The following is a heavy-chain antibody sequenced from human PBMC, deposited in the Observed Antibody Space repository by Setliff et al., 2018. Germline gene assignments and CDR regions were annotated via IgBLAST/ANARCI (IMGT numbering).Heavy chain of an antibody. D-gene: IGHD3-3*01. CDR2: IIPIFGTA. CDR3: ASSRDYNFWSGYYSPLDY. V-gene: IGHV1-69*13. CDR1: GGTFSSYA. J-gene: IGHJ4*02. Sequence: GASVKVSCKASGGTFSSYAISWVRQAPGHGLEWMGGIIPIFGTANYAQKFQGRVTITADESTSTAYMELSSLRSEDTAVYYCASSRDYNFWSGYYSPLDYWGQGTLVTVSS.